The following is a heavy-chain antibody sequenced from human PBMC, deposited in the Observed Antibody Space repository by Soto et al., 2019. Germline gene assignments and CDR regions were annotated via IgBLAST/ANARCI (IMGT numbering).Heavy chain of an antibody. Sequence: QVPLVQSGAEVKKPGASVKVSCKASGYTFTSYGISWVRQAPGQGLEWMGWISAYNGNTNYAQKLQGRVTMTTDTSTSTAYMELRSLRSDDTAVYYCARGEMNYDSSGYYSPYYFDYWGQGTLVTVSS. J-gene: IGHJ4*02. D-gene: IGHD3-22*01. CDR2: ISAYNGNT. CDR1: GYTFTSYG. CDR3: ARGEMNYDSSGYYSPYYFDY. V-gene: IGHV1-18*04.